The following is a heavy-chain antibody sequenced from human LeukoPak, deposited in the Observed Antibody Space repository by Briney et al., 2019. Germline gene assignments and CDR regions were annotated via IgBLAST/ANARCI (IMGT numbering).Heavy chain of an antibody. Sequence: GGSLRLSCAASGFTFSSYSMNWVRQAPGKGLEWVSYISSSSSTIYYADSVKGRLTISRDNAKNSPYLQMNSLRAEDTAVYYCAGGIAAAGYDAFDIWGQGTMVTVSS. CDR1: GFTFSSYS. CDR3: AGGIAAAGYDAFDI. CDR2: ISSSSSTI. J-gene: IGHJ3*02. V-gene: IGHV3-48*01. D-gene: IGHD6-13*01.